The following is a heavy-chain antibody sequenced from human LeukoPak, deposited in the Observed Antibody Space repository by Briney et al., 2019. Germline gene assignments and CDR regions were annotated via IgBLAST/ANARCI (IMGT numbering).Heavy chain of an antibody. CDR3: ARVPGTISDY. Sequence: SETLSLTCTVSVGSINSYYRSWIRQPPGKGLEWIGYISYSGRTSYNPSLKSRVTISVDTSKNHFALKLSSVTAADTAVYYCARVPGTISDYWGQGTLVTVSS. V-gene: IGHV4-59*01. D-gene: IGHD1-7*01. J-gene: IGHJ4*02. CDR2: ISYSGRT. CDR1: VGSINSYY.